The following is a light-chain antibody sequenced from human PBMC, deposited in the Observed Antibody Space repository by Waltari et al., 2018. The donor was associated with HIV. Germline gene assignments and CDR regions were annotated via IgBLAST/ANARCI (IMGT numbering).Light chain of an antibody. V-gene: IGLV2-14*03. J-gene: IGLJ2*01. Sequence: QSALTQPASVSGSLGQSITISCTGTRSDVGGHNSVSWSQQHPGKAPKLLISDVSNRPSGVSNRFSGSKSGNTASLTISGLQAEYEADYYCSSYTANSRIFGGGTRLTVL. CDR1: RSDVGGHNS. CDR2: DVS. CDR3: SSYTANSRI.